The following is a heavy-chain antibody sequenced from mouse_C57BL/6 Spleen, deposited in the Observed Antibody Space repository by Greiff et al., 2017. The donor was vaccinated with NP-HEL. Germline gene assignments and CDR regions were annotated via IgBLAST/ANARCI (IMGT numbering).Heavy chain of an antibody. CDR1: GYTFTDYE. J-gene: IGHJ2*01. CDR2: IDPETGGT. Sequence: VHVKQSGAELVRPGASVTLSCKASGYTFTDYEMHWVKQTPVHGLEWIGAIDPETGGTAYNQKFKGKAILTADKSSSTAYMELRSLTSEDSAVYYCNITTPGEGFDYWGQGTTLTVSS. V-gene: IGHV1-15*01. CDR3: NITTPGEGFDY. D-gene: IGHD1-2*01.